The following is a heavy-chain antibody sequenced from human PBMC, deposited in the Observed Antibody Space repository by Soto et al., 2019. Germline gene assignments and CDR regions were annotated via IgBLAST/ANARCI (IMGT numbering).Heavy chain of an antibody. Sequence: QVQLEQSGAEVKKPGASVRVSCKISGSTLSEFSMHWVRQAPGKGPEWMGGYVPEDGKTIYAPKFQDRVIMTEDTSTDTAYMELSSLRSEDTAVYFCATGVGWGFIYSLQYWGQGTPVTVSS. J-gene: IGHJ4*02. D-gene: IGHD1-26*01. CDR2: YVPEDGKT. CDR3: ATGVGWGFIYSLQY. CDR1: GSTLSEFS. V-gene: IGHV1-24*01.